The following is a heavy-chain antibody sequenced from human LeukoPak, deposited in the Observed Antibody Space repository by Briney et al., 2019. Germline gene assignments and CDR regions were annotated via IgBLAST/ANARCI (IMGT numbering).Heavy chain of an antibody. CDR3: ARLKHYYYGMDV. V-gene: IGHV4-59*08. CDR1: GFTFSSYA. J-gene: IGHJ6*02. CDR2: IYYSGST. Sequence: GSLRLSCAASGFTFSSYAMSWIRQPPGKGLEWIGYIYYSGSTNYNPSLKSRVTISVDTSKNQFSLKLSSVTAADTAVYYCARLKHYYYGMDVWGQGTTVTVSS.